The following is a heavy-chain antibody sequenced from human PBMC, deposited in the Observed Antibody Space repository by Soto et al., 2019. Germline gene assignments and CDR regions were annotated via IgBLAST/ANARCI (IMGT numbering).Heavy chain of an antibody. J-gene: IGHJ1*01. CDR3: ARGGIAARLQH. CDR1: GGSFSGYY. CDR2: INHSGST. Sequence: QVQLQQWGAGLLKPSETLSLTCAVYGGSFSGYYWSWIRQPPGRGLEWIGEINHSGSTYYNPSPTSRVTISVDTSTNHFSLKLTSVTAADAAVYYCARGGIAARLQHWGQGTLVTVSS. V-gene: IGHV4-34*01. D-gene: IGHD6-6*01.